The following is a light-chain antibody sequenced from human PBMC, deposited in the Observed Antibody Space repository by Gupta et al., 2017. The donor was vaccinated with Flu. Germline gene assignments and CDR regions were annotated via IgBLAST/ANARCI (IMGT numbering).Light chain of an antibody. CDR3: QQRSNWPTT. J-gene: IGKJ5*01. Sequence: EIVLTQSPATLSLSPGERATLSCRASQGVSGYLGWYQQKPGQAPRLLIYETSNRATGIPARFSGSGSGTDFTLTISSLEPEDFAVYYCQQRSNWPTTFGQGTRLEIK. CDR2: ETS. V-gene: IGKV3-11*01. CDR1: QGVSGY.